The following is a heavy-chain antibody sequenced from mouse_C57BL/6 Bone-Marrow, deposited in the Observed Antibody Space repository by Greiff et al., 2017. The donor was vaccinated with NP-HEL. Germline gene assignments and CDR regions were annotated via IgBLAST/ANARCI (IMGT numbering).Heavy chain of an antibody. CDR3: TRDRGSSYLWYFDV. J-gene: IGHJ1*03. CDR2: ISSGGDYI. D-gene: IGHD1-1*01. CDR1: GFTFSSYA. Sequence: EVMLVESGEGLVKPGGSLKLSCAASGFTFSSYAMSWVRQTPEKRLEWVAYISSGGDYIYYADTVKGRFTISRDNARNTLYLQMSSLKSEDTAMYYCTRDRGSSYLWYFDVWGTGTTVTVSS. V-gene: IGHV5-9-1*02.